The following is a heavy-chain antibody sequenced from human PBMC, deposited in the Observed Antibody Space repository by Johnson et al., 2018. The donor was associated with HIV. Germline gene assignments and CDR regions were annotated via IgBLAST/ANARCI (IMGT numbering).Heavy chain of an antibody. V-gene: IGHV3-13*01. CDR3: GLLGLCWAM. J-gene: IGHJ1*01. D-gene: IGHD3-10*02. Sequence: EVQLVESGGGVVQPGRSLRLSCAASGFTFSSYDMHWVRQATGKGLEWVSAIGTAGDTYYPGSVKGRFTISRDISKNMLYLQMHSLRGDDTGHNVRGLLGLCWAMWG. CDR2: IGTAGDT. CDR1: GFTFSSYD.